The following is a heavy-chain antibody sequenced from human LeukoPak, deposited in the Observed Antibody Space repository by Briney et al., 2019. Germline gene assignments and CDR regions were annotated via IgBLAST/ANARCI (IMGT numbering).Heavy chain of an antibody. CDR2: INAYNGNT. CDR3: ARGSSPHGKQPY. V-gene: IGHV1-18*01. D-gene: IGHD6-13*01. J-gene: IGHJ4*02. CDR1: GYTFTSYG. Sequence: ASVKVSCKASGYTFTSYGINWVRQAPGQGLEWMGWINAYNGNTNYAQKLQGRVTMTTDTSTSTAYMELRSLRSDDTAVYYCARGSSPHGKQPYWGQGTLVTVSS.